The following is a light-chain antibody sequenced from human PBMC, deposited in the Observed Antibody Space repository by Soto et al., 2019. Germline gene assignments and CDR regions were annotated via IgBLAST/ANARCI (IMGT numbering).Light chain of an antibody. CDR3: QHYNNWPPWT. CDR1: QSVSSN. CDR2: CAS. V-gene: IGKV3-15*01. Sequence: EIVMTQSPATLSVSPGERATLSCRASQSVSSNLAWYQQKPGQAPTHLIYCASTRATGIPARFSVSVSGTEVTLTISSLQSEDCAVYYCQHYNNWPPWTFGQGTKVEIK. J-gene: IGKJ1*01.